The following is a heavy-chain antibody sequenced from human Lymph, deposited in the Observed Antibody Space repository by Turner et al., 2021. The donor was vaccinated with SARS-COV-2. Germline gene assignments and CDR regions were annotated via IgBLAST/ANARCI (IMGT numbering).Heavy chain of an antibody. V-gene: IGHV4-59*01. Sequence: VQLQQSHPRLVKPQATLSPTCTVPGGSMNNNYWRWTRQPTGKGLEWIGYIYCRGSTNYNPSREGRVTISVYTSRTQFSLNMTSVTAADTAIYYCAREAVNNGVDPWGQGTLVTVSS. CDR2: IYCRGST. CDR3: AREAVNNGVDP. D-gene: IGHD4-17*01. CDR1: GGSMNNNY. J-gene: IGHJ5*02.